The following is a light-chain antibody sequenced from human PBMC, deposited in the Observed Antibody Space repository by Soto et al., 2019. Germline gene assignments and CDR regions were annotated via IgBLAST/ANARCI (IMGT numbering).Light chain of an antibody. V-gene: IGKV3-15*01. CDR1: QSVSTT. CDR3: QQYNNWPPYT. CDR2: GAY. Sequence: PGERATLSCRASQSVSTTLAWXQQXPXXXXXLXXXGAYTRATDIPARFSGSGSGTEFTLTIIGLQSEDFSVYYCQQYNNWPPYTFGQGKRLEI. J-gene: IGKJ5*01.